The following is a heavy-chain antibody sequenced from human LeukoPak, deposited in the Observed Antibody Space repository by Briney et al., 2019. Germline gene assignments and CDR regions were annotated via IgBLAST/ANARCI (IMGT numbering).Heavy chain of an antibody. CDR2: ISWNSGSI. CDR3: AKDRRGTGYSEIDY. D-gene: IGHD3-9*01. J-gene: IGHJ4*02. Sequence: GRSLRLSCAASGFTFDDYAMHWVRQAPGKGLEWVSGISWNSGSIGYADSVKGRFTISRDNAKNSLYPQMNSLRAEDTALYYCAKDRRGTGYSEIDYWGQGTLVTVSS. V-gene: IGHV3-9*01. CDR1: GFTFDDYA.